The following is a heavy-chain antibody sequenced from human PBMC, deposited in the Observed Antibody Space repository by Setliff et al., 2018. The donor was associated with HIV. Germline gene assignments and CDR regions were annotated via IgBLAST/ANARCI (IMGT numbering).Heavy chain of an antibody. J-gene: IGHJ3*02. CDR2: MSPKSGNT. V-gene: IGHV1-8*02. CDR1: GYTFISYG. CDR3: ARDDGFDI. Sequence: ASVKVSCKASGYTFISYGYSWVRQATGQGLEWMGWMSPKSGNTDYAQKFQGRVTMTRDTSITTAYMELSRLRSDDTAVYHCARDDGFDIWGQGTMVTVSS.